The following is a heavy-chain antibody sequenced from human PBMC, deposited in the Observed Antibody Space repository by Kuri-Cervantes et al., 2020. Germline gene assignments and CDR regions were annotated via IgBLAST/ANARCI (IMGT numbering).Heavy chain of an antibody. CDR2: THYSGDT. D-gene: IGHD3-10*01. J-gene: IGHJ4*02. Sequence: SETLSLTCTVSGGSISGYYWSWIRQPPGKEPEWIVNTHYSGDTHYNPSLKSRVSISIDTSKNQFSLKLTSVTAADTAVYFCASDISRAWFYYWGQGTLVTVSS. V-gene: IGHV4-59*01. CDR1: GGSISGYY. CDR3: ASDISRAWFYY.